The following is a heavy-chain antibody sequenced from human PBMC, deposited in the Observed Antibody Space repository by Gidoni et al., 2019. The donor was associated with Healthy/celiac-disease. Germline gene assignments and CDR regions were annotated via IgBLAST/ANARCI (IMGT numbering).Heavy chain of an antibody. CDR1: GFTFSSYA. Sequence: EVQLLESGGGLVQPGGSLRLSCAASGFTFSSYAMSWVRQAPGKGLEGVSAISGRGGRTYYADSGKGRFTISRDNSKNTLYLQMNSLRAEDTAVYYCAKDQGAGVLFYWGQGTLVTVSS. CDR2: ISGRGGRT. V-gene: IGHV3-23*01. J-gene: IGHJ4*02. D-gene: IGHD2-8*01. CDR3: AKDQGAGVLFY.